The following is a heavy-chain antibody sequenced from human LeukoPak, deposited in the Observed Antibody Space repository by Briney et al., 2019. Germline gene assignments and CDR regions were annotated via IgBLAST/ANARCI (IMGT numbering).Heavy chain of an antibody. CDR3: ARAVSKYSSSWGYDAFDI. Sequence: PGGSLRLSCAASGFTFSSYAMNWVRQAPGKGLEWVSSISSSSSYIYYADSVKGRFTISRDNAKNSLYLQMNSLRAEDTAVYYCARAVSKYSSSWGYDAFDIWGQGTMVTVSS. D-gene: IGHD6-13*01. CDR1: GFTFSSYA. V-gene: IGHV3-21*01. CDR2: ISSSSSYI. J-gene: IGHJ3*02.